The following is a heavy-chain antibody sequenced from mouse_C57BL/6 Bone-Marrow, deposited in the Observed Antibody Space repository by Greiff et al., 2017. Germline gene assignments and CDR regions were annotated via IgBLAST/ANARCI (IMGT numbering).Heavy chain of an antibody. Sequence: EVMLVESGGGLVQPGGSMKLSCVASGFTFSNYWMNWVRQSPEKGLEWVAQIRLKSDNYATHYAESVKGRFTISRDDSKSSVYLQMNNLRAEDTGIYYCTGTPYSNDAMDYWGQGTSVTVSS. J-gene: IGHJ4*01. D-gene: IGHD2-5*01. CDR3: TGTPYSNDAMDY. CDR1: GFTFSNYW. CDR2: IRLKSDNYAT. V-gene: IGHV6-3*01.